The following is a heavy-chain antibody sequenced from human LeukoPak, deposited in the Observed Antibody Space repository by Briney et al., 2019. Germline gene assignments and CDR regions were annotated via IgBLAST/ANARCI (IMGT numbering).Heavy chain of an antibody. Sequence: SETLSLTCAVSGYSISSGYYWGWIRQPPGKGLEWIGSMYHSGSTYYNPSLKSRVTISVDTSKNQFSLKLSSVTAADTAVYYCARRIGTSYFDYWGQGTLVIVSS. CDR2: MYHSGST. D-gene: IGHD1-1*01. CDR3: ARRIGTSYFDY. J-gene: IGHJ4*02. V-gene: IGHV4-38-2*01. CDR1: GYSISSGYY.